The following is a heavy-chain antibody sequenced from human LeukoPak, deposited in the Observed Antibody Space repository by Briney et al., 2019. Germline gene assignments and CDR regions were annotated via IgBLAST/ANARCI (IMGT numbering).Heavy chain of an antibody. CDR3: AGGVRYFDY. J-gene: IGHJ4*02. Sequence: SETLSLTCAVYGGSFSGYYWSWTRQPPGKGLEWIGEINHSGSTNYNPSLKSRVTISVDTSKNQFSLKLSSVTAADTAVYYCAGGVRYFDYWGQGTLVTVSS. CDR2: INHSGST. CDR1: GGSFSGYY. V-gene: IGHV4-34*01. D-gene: IGHD3-9*01.